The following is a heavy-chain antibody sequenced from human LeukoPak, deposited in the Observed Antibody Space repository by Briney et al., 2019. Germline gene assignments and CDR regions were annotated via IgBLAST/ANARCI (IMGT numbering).Heavy chain of an antibody. J-gene: IGHJ3*02. Sequence: GGSLRLSCAASGFTFSSYEMNWVRQAPGKGLEWVAVIWYDGSNKYYADSVKGRFTISRDNSKNTLYLQMNSLRAEDTAVYYCARESAEWKVWRSKVFDIWGQGTMVTVSS. CDR1: GFTFSSYE. CDR2: IWYDGSNK. CDR3: ARESAEWKVWRSKVFDI. D-gene: IGHD1-1*01. V-gene: IGHV3-33*08.